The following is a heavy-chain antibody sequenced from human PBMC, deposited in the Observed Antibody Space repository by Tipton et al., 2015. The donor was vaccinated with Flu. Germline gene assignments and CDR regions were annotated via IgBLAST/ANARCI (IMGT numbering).Heavy chain of an antibody. D-gene: IGHD6-13*01. CDR1: GFTFSSYA. V-gene: IGHV3-23*01. Sequence: SLRLSCAASGFTFSSYAMSWVRQAPGKGLEWVSAISGSGGSTYYADSVKGRFTISRDNSKNTLYLQMNSLRAEDTAVYYCAKDFPIGIAAAGRDAFDIWGQGTMVTVSS. CDR3: AKDFPIGIAAAGRDAFDI. J-gene: IGHJ3*02. CDR2: ISGSGGST.